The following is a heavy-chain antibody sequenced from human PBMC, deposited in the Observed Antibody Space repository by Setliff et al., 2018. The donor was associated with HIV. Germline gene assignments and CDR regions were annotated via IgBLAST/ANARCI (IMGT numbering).Heavy chain of an antibody. CDR3: ASDYSSRHDAFDI. CDR2: IYHSGST. D-gene: IGHD6-13*01. V-gene: IGHV4-4*02. Sequence: SETLSLTCAVSGGSISSSNWWSWVRQPPGKGLEWIGHIYHSGSTNYNPSLKSRVTISVDKSKNEFSLKLRSVTAADTAVYYCASDYSSRHDAFDIWGQGTVVTVSS. CDR1: GGSISSSNW. J-gene: IGHJ3*02.